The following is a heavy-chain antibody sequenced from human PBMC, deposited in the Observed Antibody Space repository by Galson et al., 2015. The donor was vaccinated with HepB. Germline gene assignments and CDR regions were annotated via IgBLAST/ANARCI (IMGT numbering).Heavy chain of an antibody. CDR1: GFTFSDYY. Sequence: SLRLSCAASGFTFSDYYMSWIRQAPGKGLEWVSYISSSSSYTNYADSVKGRFTISRDNAKNSLYLQMNSLRAEDTAAYYCARAFSSSWYDRIRYGMDVWGQGTTVTVSS. J-gene: IGHJ6*02. CDR3: ARAFSSSWYDRIRYGMDV. D-gene: IGHD6-13*01. CDR2: ISSSSSYT. V-gene: IGHV3-11*06.